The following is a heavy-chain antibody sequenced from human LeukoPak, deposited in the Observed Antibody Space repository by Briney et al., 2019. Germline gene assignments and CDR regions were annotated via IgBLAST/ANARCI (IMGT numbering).Heavy chain of an antibody. J-gene: IGHJ5*02. CDR2: ISPDGSNT. D-gene: IGHD6-19*01. Sequence: GGSLRLSCAASGFTFSSYAMSWVRQAPGRGPVWVSGISPDGSNTRYADSVKGRFTISRDNARNTLYLQMNSLRAEDTAVYYCARDLGSSGWYGSNWFDPWGQGTLVTVSS. CDR3: ARDLGSSGWYGSNWFDP. CDR1: GFTFSSYA. V-gene: IGHV3-74*01.